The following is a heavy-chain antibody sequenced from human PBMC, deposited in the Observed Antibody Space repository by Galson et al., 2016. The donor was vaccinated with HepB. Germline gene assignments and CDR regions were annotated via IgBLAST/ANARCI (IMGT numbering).Heavy chain of an antibody. D-gene: IGHD2-2*01. CDR2: ISWNSGGI. CDR3: AKDRGSSNSRGHGMDV. CDR1: GFTFGDHA. J-gene: IGHJ6*02. V-gene: IGHV3-9*01. Sequence: SLRLSCAASGFTFGDHAMQWVRQAPGKGLEWVSGISWNSGGIDYADPVQGRFTVFRDNTKNSLYLQMNSLIAEDTALYYCAKDRGSSNSRGHGMDVWGQGTTVTVSS.